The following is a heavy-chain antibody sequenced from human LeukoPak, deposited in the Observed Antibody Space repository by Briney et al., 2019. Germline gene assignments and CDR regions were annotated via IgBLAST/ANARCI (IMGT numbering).Heavy chain of an antibody. CDR1: GFTFSSYS. Sequence: GGSLRLSCAASGFTFSSYSMNWVRQAPGKGLEWVSYISSSSSTIYYADSVKGRFTISRDNAKNSLYLQMNSLRAEDTAVYYCATRGVATRKYFDLWGRGTLVTVSS. V-gene: IGHV3-48*04. CDR2: ISSSSSTI. J-gene: IGHJ2*01. CDR3: ATRGVATRKYFDL. D-gene: IGHD3-10*01.